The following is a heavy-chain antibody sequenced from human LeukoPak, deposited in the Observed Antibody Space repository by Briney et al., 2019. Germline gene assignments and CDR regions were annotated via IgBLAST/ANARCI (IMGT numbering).Heavy chain of an antibody. Sequence: ASVKVSCKASGYSFTRYGINWVRQAPGEGLEWMGWISVHGGNANYAQKVQGRVTMTRDISTSTVYMELRSLRPDDTAVYYCARGPVVAATWGYFDYWGQGTLVTVSS. J-gene: IGHJ4*02. CDR3: ARGPVVAATWGYFDY. CDR1: GYSFTRYG. CDR2: ISVHGGNA. D-gene: IGHD2-15*01. V-gene: IGHV1-18*01.